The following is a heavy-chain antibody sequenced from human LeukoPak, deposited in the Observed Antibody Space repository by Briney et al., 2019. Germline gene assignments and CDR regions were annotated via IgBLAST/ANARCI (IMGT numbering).Heavy chain of an antibody. CDR1: GVSFSGYY. Sequence: SETLSLTCAVYGVSFSGYYWSWIRQPPGKGLEWIGEINHSGSTNYNPSLKSRVTISVDTSKNQFSLKLSSVTAADTAVYYCARYYYDSSGYHFDYWGQGTLVTVSS. D-gene: IGHD3-22*01. J-gene: IGHJ4*02. CDR2: INHSGST. V-gene: IGHV4-34*01. CDR3: ARYYYDSSGYHFDY.